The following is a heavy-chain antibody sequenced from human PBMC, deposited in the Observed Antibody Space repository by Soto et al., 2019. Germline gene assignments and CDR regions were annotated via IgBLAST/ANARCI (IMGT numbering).Heavy chain of an antibody. CDR3: ARDRGYDAHDYYYNAMDV. J-gene: IGHJ6*02. CDR1: GFTFRTYT. D-gene: IGHD2-15*01. V-gene: IGHV3-21*01. Sequence: GGSLRLSCVASGFTFRTYTINWVRQAPGNGLEWVSGIRGFSPYTFYAESVKGRFTISRDNAKNSLYLQMNSLGVEDTAVYYCARDRGYDAHDYYYNAMDVWGQGTTVTVSS. CDR2: IRGFSPYT.